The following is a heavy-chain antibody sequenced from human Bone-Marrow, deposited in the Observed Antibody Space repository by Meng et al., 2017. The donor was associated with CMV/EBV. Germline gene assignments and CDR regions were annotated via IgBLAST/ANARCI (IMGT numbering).Heavy chain of an antibody. Sequence: QVPLVQSGGEVKKPGSSVKVSCKASGGTFSSYTISWVRQAPGQGLEWMGRIIPILGIANYAQKFQGRVTITADKSTSTAYMELSSLRSEDTAVYYCAREDSSGYSYYFDYWGQGTLVTVSS. D-gene: IGHD3-22*01. J-gene: IGHJ4*02. CDR1: GGTFSSYT. CDR3: AREDSSGYSYYFDY. V-gene: IGHV1-69*08. CDR2: IIPILGIA.